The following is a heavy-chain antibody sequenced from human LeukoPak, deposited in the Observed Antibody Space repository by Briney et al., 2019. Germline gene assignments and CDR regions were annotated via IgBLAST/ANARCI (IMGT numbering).Heavy chain of an antibody. CDR2: IKQDGSEK. D-gene: IGHD2-8*01. CDR3: ARLSRMVYATEGTFDI. V-gene: IGHV3-7*01. J-gene: IGHJ3*02. Sequence: GGSLRLSCAASGFTFSNYGMHWVRQAPGKGLEWVANIKQDGSEKYYVDSVKGRFTISRDNAKNSLYLQMNSLRVEDTAVYYCARLSRMVYATEGTFDIWGQGTMVTVSS. CDR1: GFTFSNYG.